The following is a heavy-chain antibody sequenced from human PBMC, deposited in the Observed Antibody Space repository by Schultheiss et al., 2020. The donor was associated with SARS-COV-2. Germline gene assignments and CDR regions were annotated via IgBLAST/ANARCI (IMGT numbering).Heavy chain of an antibody. CDR1: GGTFSSYA. CDR3: ANHYYYDSSGYFG. D-gene: IGHD3-22*01. Sequence: ASVKVSCKASGGTFSSYAISWVRQAPGQGLEWMGIINPGSGGTSYAQKFRGRLTMTRDTSTSTVYMELSSLRSEDTAVYYCANHYYYDSSGYFGWGQGTLVTVSS. CDR2: INPGSGGT. J-gene: IGHJ4*02. V-gene: IGHV1-46*01.